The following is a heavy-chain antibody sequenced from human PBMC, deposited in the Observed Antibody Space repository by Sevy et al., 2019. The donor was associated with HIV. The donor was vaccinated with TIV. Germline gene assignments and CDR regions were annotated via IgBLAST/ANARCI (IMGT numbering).Heavy chain of an antibody. CDR1: GFTFNKYA. V-gene: IGHV3-23*01. J-gene: IGHJ4*02. CDR2: ISGSGDFK. Sequence: GGSLRLSCEVSGFTFNKYAMHWVRQAPGKGLEWLSLISGSGDFKYYADSVQGRFTVSRDNSKSTLFLHISSLTVEDSAVYYCAQWRNNWSDGLDSWGQGTRVTVSS. D-gene: IGHD3-3*01. CDR3: AQWRNNWSDGLDS.